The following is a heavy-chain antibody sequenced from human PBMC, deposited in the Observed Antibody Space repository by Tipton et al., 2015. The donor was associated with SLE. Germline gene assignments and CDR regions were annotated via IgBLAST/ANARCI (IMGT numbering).Heavy chain of an antibody. V-gene: IGHV3-23*01. J-gene: IGHJ4*02. CDR2: ISGSGGST. CDR3: AKDLLLWFGETVDY. CDR1: GFTFSSYA. Sequence: SLRLSCAASGFTFSSYAMSWVRQAPGKGLGWVSAISGSGGSTYYADSVKGRFTISRDNSKNTLYLQMNSLRAEDTAVYYCAKDLLLWFGETVDYWGQGTLVTVSS. D-gene: IGHD3-10*01.